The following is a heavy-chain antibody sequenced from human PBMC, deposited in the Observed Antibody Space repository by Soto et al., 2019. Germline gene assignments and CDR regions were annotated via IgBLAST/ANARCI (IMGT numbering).Heavy chain of an antibody. CDR2: ISHDGSNT. CDR3: AKDAGSTEYFFAS. CDR1: GFTFRTYA. V-gene: IGHV3-30*18. Sequence: QVQVVESGGGVVQPGRSLRLSCAASGFTFRTYAMHWVRQAPGKGLEWMAVISHDGSNTDYGDSVKGRFTISRDNSKSTLSLQMNSLRPEDTGVYYCAKDAGSTEYFFASWGQGTLVSVSS. J-gene: IGHJ4*02.